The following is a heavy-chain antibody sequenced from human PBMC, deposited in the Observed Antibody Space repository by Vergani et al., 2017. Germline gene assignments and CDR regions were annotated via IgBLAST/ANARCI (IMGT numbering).Heavy chain of an antibody. CDR2: IYHSGST. V-gene: IGHV4-30-2*01. J-gene: IGHJ3*02. Sequence: QLQLQESGSGLVKPSQTLSLTCAVSGGSISSGGYSWSWIRQPPGKGLEWIGYIYHSGSTYYNPPLKSRVTISVDRSKNQFSLKLSSVTAADTAVYYCASEGGSGAFDIWGQGTMVTVSS. CDR1: GGSISSGGYS. D-gene: IGHD6-25*01. CDR3: ASEGGSGAFDI.